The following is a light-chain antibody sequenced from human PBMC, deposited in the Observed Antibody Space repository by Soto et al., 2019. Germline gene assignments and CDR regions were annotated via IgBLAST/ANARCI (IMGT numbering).Light chain of an antibody. CDR3: QKLNALQFT. Sequence: IQLTQSPSSLSASVGDRVTITCRASHDISTYLAWYQQKPGKAPKLMIYEASTLQSGVPSMFSGSGSGTELTLTISGLLTEDFATYHCQKLNALQFTLRQGTRLEIK. CDR2: EAS. V-gene: IGKV1-9*01. J-gene: IGKJ5*01. CDR1: HDISTY.